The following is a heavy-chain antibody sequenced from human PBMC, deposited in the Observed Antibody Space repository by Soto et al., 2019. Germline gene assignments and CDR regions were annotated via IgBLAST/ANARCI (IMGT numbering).Heavy chain of an antibody. CDR3: ATSIVVVVAAAHPGAWFDP. J-gene: IGHJ5*02. Sequence: GASVKVSGKAAGDTFSSYTISWVRKAPGQGLEWMGRIIPILGIANYAQKFQGRVTITADKSTSTAYMELSSLRSEDTAVYYCATSIVVVVAAAHPGAWFDPWGQGTLVTVSS. CDR1: GDTFSSYT. CDR2: IIPILGIA. V-gene: IGHV1-69*02. D-gene: IGHD2-15*01.